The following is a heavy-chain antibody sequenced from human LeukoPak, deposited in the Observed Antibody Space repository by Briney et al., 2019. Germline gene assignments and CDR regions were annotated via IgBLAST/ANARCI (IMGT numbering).Heavy chain of an antibody. CDR3: ARDFLYPYYYDSSGYYGSFDY. V-gene: IGHV4-39*07. CDR1: GGSISSSSYY. Sequence: SETLSLTCTVSGGSISSSSYYWGWIRQPPGKGLEWIGSIYYSGSTYYNPSLKSRVTISVDTSKNQFSLKLSSVTAADTAVCYCARDFLYPYYYDSSGYYGSFDYWGQGTLVTVSS. CDR2: IYYSGST. J-gene: IGHJ4*02. D-gene: IGHD3-22*01.